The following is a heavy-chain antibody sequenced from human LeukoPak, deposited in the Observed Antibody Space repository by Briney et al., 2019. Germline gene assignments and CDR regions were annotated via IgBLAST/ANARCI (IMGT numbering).Heavy chain of an antibody. CDR2: IKSKSDGGTI. CDR1: GFTFTDAY. CDR3: TTDAGYTSRWYNW. J-gene: IGHJ4*02. V-gene: IGHV3-15*01. D-gene: IGHD6-13*01. Sequence: GGSLRLSCAASGFTFTDAYMTWVRQAPGKGLEWVGRIKSKSDGGTIEYGAPVKGRFTISRDDSQNTLYLQMNGLKSEDTALYYCTTDAGYTSRWYNWWGQGTLVTVSS.